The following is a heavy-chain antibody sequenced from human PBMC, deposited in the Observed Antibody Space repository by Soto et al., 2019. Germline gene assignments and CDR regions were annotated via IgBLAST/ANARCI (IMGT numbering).Heavy chain of an antibody. CDR1: GYTFTSYA. V-gene: IGHV1-18*01. Sequence: GASVKVSCKASGYTFTSYAMHWVRQAPGQRLEWMGWISVYNGNTNYAQKLQGRVTMTTDTSTSTAYMELRSLRPDDTAVYYCARVSTMTLIDYWGQGTLVTVSS. J-gene: IGHJ4*02. CDR2: ISVYNGNT. CDR3: ARVSTMTLIDY. D-gene: IGHD3-22*01.